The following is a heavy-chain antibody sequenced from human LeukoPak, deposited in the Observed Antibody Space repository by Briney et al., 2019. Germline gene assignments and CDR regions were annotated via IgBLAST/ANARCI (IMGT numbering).Heavy chain of an antibody. CDR2: VRNSGGNT. CDR3: GKRSCSGGSCNCDY. Sequence: GRSLRLSCAASGFTFSSDAMSWVRQPPGKGLEWVSAVRNSGGNTNNADSVKGLCTMSRDNSKNTMYLQMNSLTAEDTAVYYCGKRSCSGGSCNCDYWGQGTVITVSS. V-gene: IGHV3-23*01. J-gene: IGHJ4*02. CDR1: GFTFSSDA. D-gene: IGHD2-15*01.